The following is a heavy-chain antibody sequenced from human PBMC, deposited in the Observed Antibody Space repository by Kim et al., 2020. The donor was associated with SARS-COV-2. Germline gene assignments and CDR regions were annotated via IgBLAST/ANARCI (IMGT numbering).Heavy chain of an antibody. Sequence: GVSLRLSCAASGFMFSSHAMTWVRQAPGKGLERVSIISGSGDTTYYADFVKGRFTISRDNSKNTLYLQMNSLRAEDTALYFCAKDQSGDYYYYSGMDVWGQGTTVTVSS. CDR2: ISGSGDTT. V-gene: IGHV3-23*01. D-gene: IGHD1-26*01. CDR3: AKDQSGDYYYYSGMDV. CDR1: GFMFSSHA. J-gene: IGHJ6*02.